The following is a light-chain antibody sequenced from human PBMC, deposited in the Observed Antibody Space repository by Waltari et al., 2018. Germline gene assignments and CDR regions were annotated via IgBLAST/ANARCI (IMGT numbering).Light chain of an antibody. CDR3: TSCTTRATWV. CDR2: GVT. Sequence: QSALTQPASVSGSPGQSITISCTGTSSDVGTYNYVSWYQHHPGKDPKLVIFGVTNRPSGVSNRVSGSKSGNTASLTISGLQAEDEADYHCTSCTTRATWVFGGGTKLTVL. J-gene: IGLJ3*02. CDR1: SSDVGTYNY. V-gene: IGLV2-14*01.